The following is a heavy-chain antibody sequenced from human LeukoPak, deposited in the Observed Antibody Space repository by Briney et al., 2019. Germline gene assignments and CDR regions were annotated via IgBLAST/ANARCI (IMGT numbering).Heavy chain of an antibody. J-gene: IGHJ4*02. CDR2: IAPNSGGT. CDR1: GYTFTGYH. Sequence: ASVKVSCKASGYTFTGYHMHWVRQAPGQGLEWVGWIAPNSGGTNYAQKFQGRVTMTRDTSISTAYMEVSRLRSDDTAVYYCARESCSATARLYVYWGQGTLVTVSA. CDR3: ARESCSATARLYVY. D-gene: IGHD2-15*01. V-gene: IGHV1-2*02.